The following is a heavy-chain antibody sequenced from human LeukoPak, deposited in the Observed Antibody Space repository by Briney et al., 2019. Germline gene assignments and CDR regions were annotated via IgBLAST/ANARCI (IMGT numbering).Heavy chain of an antibody. CDR2: INPSGGST. D-gene: IGHD1-26*01. CDR1: GYTFTSNY. J-gene: IGHJ4*02. Sequence: ASVKVSCKASGYTFTSNYMHWVRQAPGQGLEWMGIINPSGGSTSYAQKFQGRVTMTRDTSTSTVYMELSSLRSEDTAVYYCARLLSDGNFDYWGQGTLVTVSS. V-gene: IGHV1-46*01. CDR3: ARLLSDGNFDY.